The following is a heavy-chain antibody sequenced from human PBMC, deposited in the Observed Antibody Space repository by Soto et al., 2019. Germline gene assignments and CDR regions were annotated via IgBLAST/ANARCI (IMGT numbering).Heavy chain of an antibody. CDR3: AKNGLDNSPSAIDS. V-gene: IGHV3-23*01. CDR1: GVPFRNNV. J-gene: IGHJ4*02. CDR2: ITGSGRDT. D-gene: IGHD2-8*01. Sequence: PGGSLRLSCAASGVPFRNNVLSWVRQAPGKGLDWVSGITGSGRDTYYADSVKGRFTISRDNSKNMVFLQMNSLRAEDTALYYCAKNGLDNSPSAIDSWGPGTLVTVSS.